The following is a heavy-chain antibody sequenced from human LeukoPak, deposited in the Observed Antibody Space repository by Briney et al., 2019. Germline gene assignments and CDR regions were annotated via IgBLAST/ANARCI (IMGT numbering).Heavy chain of an antibody. V-gene: IGHV4-59*01. CDR3: ARRRAGYGGSASDY. D-gene: IGHD4-23*01. J-gene: IGHJ4*02. CDR2: IYYSGST. Sequence: SETLSLTCTVSGGSISSYYWSWIRQPPGKGLEWIGYIYYSGSTNYNPSLKSRVTISVDTSKNQFSLKLSSVTAADTAVYYCARRRAGYGGSASDYWGQGTLVTVSS. CDR1: GGSISSYY.